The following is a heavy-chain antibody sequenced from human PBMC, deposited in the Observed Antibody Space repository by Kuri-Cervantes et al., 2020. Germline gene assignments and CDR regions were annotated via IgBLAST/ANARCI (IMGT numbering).Heavy chain of an antibody. CDR2: ITGSGGST. Sequence: GGSLRLSCAASGFTFSMYPMSWVRQTPGKGPEWVSAITGSGGSTYYSDSVQVRFTISRDNSKNTLYLQMHSLRAEDTAIYYCTKVRLYDYAWGQGTLVTVSS. V-gene: IGHV3-23*01. CDR3: TKVRLYDYA. CDR1: GFTFSMYP. D-gene: IGHD3-16*01. J-gene: IGHJ5*02.